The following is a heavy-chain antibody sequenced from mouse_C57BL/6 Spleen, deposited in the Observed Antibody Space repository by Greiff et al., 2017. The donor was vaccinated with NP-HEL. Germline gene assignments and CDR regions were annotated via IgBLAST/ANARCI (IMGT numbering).Heavy chain of an antibody. CDR3: ASRRFAY. CDR1: GYTFTSYW. J-gene: IGHJ3*01. CDR2: IILGSGST. Sequence: QVQLQQPGAELVKPGASVKMSCKASGYTFTSYWITWVKQRPGQGLEWIGDIILGSGSTNYNEKFKSKATLTVDTSSSTAYMQLSSLTSEDSAVYYCASRRFAYWGQGTLVTVSA. V-gene: IGHV1-55*01.